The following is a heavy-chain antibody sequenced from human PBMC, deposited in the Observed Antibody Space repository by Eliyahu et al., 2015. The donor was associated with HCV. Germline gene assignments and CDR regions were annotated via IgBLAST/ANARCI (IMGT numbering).Heavy chain of an antibody. Sequence: QVQLVQSGAEVKKPGSSVKVSCKASGXXFSXYAISWVRQAPGQGLEWMGRIIPILGIANYXQKFQGRVTITADKSTSTAYMELSSLRSEDTAVYYCARPQEVDTAMDDAFDIWGQGTMVTVSS. CDR3: ARPQEVDTAMDDAFDI. CDR1: GXXFSXYA. CDR2: IIPILGIA. V-gene: IGHV1-69*04. D-gene: IGHD5-18*01. J-gene: IGHJ3*02.